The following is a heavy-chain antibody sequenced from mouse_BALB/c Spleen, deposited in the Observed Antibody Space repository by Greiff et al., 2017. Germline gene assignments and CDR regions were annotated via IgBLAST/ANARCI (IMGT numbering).Heavy chain of an antibody. Sequence: EVQLQQSGAELVRSGASVKLSCTASGFNIKDYYMHWVKQRPEQGLEWIGWIDPENGDTEYAPKFQGKATMTADTSSNTAYLQLSSLTSEDTAVYYCASRGGPNDYWGQGTTRTVSS. CDR3: ASRGGPNDY. J-gene: IGHJ2*01. CDR1: GFNIKDYY. CDR2: IDPENGDT. V-gene: IGHV14-4*02.